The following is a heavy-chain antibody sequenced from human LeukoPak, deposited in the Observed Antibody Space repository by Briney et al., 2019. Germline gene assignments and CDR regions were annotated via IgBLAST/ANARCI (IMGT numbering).Heavy chain of an antibody. CDR1: GGSIRSGGYY. V-gene: IGHV4-31*03. J-gene: IGHJ4*02. CDR3: ARVPDGYNLYFDY. D-gene: IGHD5-24*01. Sequence: SETLSLTCTVSGGSIRSGGYYWSWIRQHPGKGLEWIGYIYYSGSTYYNPSLKSRVTISVDTSKNQFSLKLSSVTAADTAVYYCARVPDGYNLYFDYWGQGTLVTVSS. CDR2: IYYSGST.